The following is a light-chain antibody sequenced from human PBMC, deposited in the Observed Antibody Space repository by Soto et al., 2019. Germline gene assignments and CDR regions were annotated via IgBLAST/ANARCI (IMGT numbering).Light chain of an antibody. Sequence: QSVLTQPPSVSAAPGQKVTISCSESTSNVENNYVSWYQQLPGAAPKLLIYENNRRPSGIPDRFSGSKSGSSATLGITGHQTGDEADYYCGTWDSSLSAVVFGGGTQLTVL. J-gene: IGLJ2*01. V-gene: IGLV1-51*02. CDR2: ENN. CDR1: TSNVENNY. CDR3: GTWDSSLSAVV.